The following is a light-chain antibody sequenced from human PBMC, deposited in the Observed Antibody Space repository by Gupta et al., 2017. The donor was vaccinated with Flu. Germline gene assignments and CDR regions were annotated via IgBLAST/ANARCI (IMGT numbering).Light chain of an antibody. J-gene: IGKJ1*01. V-gene: IGKV2-30*02. CDR2: KVS. CDR3: MQGTHWPWT. Sequence: DILMTQSPASLSVTLGQPATISCRSSQRLLHSDGGTYLNWFQQRPGQSPRRLIYKVSNRDSGVPDRFSGSGSGNDFTLTISRVEAEDVGVYYCMQGTHWPWTFGQGTRVDI. CDR1: QRLLHSDGGTY.